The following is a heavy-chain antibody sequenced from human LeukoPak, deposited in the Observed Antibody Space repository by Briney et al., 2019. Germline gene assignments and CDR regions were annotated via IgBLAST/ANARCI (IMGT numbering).Heavy chain of an antibody. J-gene: IGHJ3*02. V-gene: IGHV3-21*01. CDR2: ISSSSSYI. CDR3: ARDNGSYFPDAFDI. Sequence: PGGSLRLSCAASGFTFSSYSMNWVRQAPGKGLEWVSSISSSSSYIYYADSVEGRFTISRDNAKNSLYLQMNSLRAEDTAVYYCARDNGSYFPDAFDIWGQGTMVTVSS. CDR1: GFTFSSYS. D-gene: IGHD1-26*01.